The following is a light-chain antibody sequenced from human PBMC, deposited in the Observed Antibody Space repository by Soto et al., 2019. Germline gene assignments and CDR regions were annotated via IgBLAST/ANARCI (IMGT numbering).Light chain of an antibody. CDR3: EQSYRAVS. J-gene: IGKJ5*01. CDR1: QSVSSY. CDR2: AAS. V-gene: IGKV1-39*01. Sequence: KQKTQSPSSLSASVGDRNSITCRASQSVSSYIHRYQQKPGKALRLLIYAASHLPTGVPSRFRGTVSATHFTLTICSLQPEDFATYYCEQSYRAVSSGEGARLDIK.